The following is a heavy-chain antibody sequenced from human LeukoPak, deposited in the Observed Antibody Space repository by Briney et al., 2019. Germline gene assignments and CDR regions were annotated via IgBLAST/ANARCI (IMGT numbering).Heavy chain of an antibody. J-gene: IGHJ4*02. CDR1: GYSFTDYY. CDR3: ARDYSGSYTH. D-gene: IGHD1-26*01. CDR2: IHPNSGDT. V-gene: IGHV1-2*06. Sequence: ASVKVSCKASGYSFTDYYIHWVRQAPGQGLEWVGLIHPNSGDTFYAQKFRGRVTMTRDTSINTAYMELDRLTSDGTAVYYCARDYSGSYTHWAQGTLVTVSS.